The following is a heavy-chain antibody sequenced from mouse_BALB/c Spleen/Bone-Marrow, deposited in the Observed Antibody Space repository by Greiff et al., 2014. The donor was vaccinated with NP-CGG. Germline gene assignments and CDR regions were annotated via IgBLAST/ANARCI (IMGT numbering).Heavy chain of an antibody. Sequence: EVQGVESGGGLVQPGGSLKLSCAASGFDFSRYWMSWVRQAPGKGLEWIGEINPDSSTINYTPSLKDKFIISRDNAKNTLDLQMSRVRSEDAGLYYCARCGYYGFLHYRGQGTTLTVSS. D-gene: IGHD1-1*01. CDR1: GFDFSRYW. CDR3: ARCGYYGFLHY. CDR2: INPDSSTI. J-gene: IGHJ2*01. V-gene: IGHV4-1*02.